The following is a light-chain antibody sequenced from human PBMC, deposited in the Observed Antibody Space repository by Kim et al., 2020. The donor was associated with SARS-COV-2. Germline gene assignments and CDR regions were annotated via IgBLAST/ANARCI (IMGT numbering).Light chain of an antibody. CDR3: QQDYNLPPA. CDR2: GAS. J-gene: IGKJ3*01. Sequence: PGERVTLSCRASQSVSSSYLTWYQQKPGQAPRLLIYGASTRAISIPARFSGSGSGTDFTLTISSLQPEDFAVYYCQQDYNLPPAFGPGTKVDIK. V-gene: IGKV3D-7*01. CDR1: QSVSSSY.